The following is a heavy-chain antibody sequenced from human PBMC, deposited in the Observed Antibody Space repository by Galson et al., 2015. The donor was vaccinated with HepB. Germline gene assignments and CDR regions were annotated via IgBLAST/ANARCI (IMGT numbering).Heavy chain of an antibody. J-gene: IGHJ4*02. Sequence: SLRLSCAASGFTFSSYWMSWVRQAPGKGLEWVANIKQDGSEKYYVDSVKGRFTISRDNAKNSLYLQMNSLRAEDTAVYYCARSPGWDDILTGSGLGDYWGQGTLVTVSS. D-gene: IGHD3-9*01. CDR1: GFTFSSYW. CDR3: ARSPGWDDILTGSGLGDY. V-gene: IGHV3-7*03. CDR2: IKQDGSEK.